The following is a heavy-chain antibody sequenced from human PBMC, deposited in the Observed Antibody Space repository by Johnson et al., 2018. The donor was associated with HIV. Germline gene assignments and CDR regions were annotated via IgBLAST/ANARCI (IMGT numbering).Heavy chain of an antibody. J-gene: IGHJ3*02. CDR2: IRYDRSNR. Sequence: QVQLVESGGGVVRPGGSLRLSCAASGFTFSSYGMHWVRQAPGKGLEWVAFIRYDRSNRYYADSGKGRFTVSRDNSKNTLFLHMNSLRGEYTAVYYCAKDFRRFFPTPDAFGIWGQGTMVTVSS. CDR3: AKDFRRFFPTPDAFGI. CDR1: GFTFSSYG. V-gene: IGHV3-30*02. D-gene: IGHD4-23*01.